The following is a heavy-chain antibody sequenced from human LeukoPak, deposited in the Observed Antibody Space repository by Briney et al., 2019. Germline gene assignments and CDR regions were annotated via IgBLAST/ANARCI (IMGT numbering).Heavy chain of an antibody. J-gene: IGHJ5*02. CDR3: ARVAVSGYSDRWFDP. D-gene: IGHD3-22*01. CDR1: GGSISSYY. Sequence: SETLSLTCTVSGGSISSYYWSWIRQPPGKGLEWIGYIHYSGSTNYNPFLKSRVTISVDTSKNQFSLKLSSVTAADTAVYYCARVAVSGYSDRWFDPWGQGTLVTVSS. CDR2: IHYSGST. V-gene: IGHV4-59*01.